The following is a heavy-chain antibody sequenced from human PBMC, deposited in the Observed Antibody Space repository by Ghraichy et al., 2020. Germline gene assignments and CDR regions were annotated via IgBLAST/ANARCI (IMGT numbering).Heavy chain of an antibody. Sequence: GGSLRLSCAASGFTFINSTMNWVRQAPGQGLEWFSSISPTSTYIYYADPVKGRFTISRDNAKNSLSLQMGSLTAEDTAVYYCASLKGSYYGSGDHSNTGDYWGQGALVTVSS. CDR1: GFTFINST. V-gene: IGHV3-21*01. J-gene: IGHJ4*02. D-gene: IGHD3-10*01. CDR2: ISPTSTYI. CDR3: ASLKGSYYGSGDHSNTGDY.